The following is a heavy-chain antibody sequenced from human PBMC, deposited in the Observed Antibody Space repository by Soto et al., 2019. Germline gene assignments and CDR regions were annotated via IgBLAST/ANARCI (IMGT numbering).Heavy chain of an antibody. CDR3: ARDRIMMFGVVSGAFDI. CDR1: GFSFSSYG. J-gene: IGHJ3*02. Sequence: AGSLRLSCAPSGFSFSSYGMHWVRQAPAKGLERVAVIWYDGSNKYYADSGKGRFTISRDNSKNTLYLQMNSLRADAPAVYHRARDRIMMFGVVSGAFDIWGERTMVTV. V-gene: IGHV3-33*01. CDR2: IWYDGSNK. D-gene: IGHD3-3*01.